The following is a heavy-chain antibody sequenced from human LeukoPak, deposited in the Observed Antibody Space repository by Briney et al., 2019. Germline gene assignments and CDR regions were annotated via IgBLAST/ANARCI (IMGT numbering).Heavy chain of an antibody. D-gene: IGHD6-6*01. V-gene: IGHV4-59*06. Sequence: PSETLSLTCTVSGGFISSYYWSWIRQHPGKGLEWIGYIYYSGSTYYNPSLKSRVTISVDTSKNQFSLKLSSVTAADTAVYYCARVRRSSSSLSYFDYWGQGTLVTVSS. J-gene: IGHJ4*02. CDR2: IYYSGST. CDR3: ARVRRSSSSLSYFDY. CDR1: GGFISSYY.